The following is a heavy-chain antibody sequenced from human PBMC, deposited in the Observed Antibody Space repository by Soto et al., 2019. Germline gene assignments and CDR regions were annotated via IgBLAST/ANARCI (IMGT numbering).Heavy chain of an antibody. J-gene: IGHJ4*02. V-gene: IGHV3-48*04. CDR3: ARDYRPGYSYFDY. CDR1: GFTFSSYS. D-gene: IGHD5-18*01. CDR2: ISTSGSTI. Sequence: PGGSLRLSCAASGFTFSSYSMNWVRQAPGKGLEWVSYISTSGSTIYSADSVSGRFTISRDNAKNSLYLQMNSLRAEDTAVYYCARDYRPGYSYFDYWGQGTLVTVSS.